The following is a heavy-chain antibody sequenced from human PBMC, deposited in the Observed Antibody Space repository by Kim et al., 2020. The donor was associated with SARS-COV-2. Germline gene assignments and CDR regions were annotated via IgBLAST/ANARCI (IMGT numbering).Heavy chain of an antibody. J-gene: IGHJ4*02. CDR1: GYSFTSYW. V-gene: IGHV5-51*01. CDR3: ARTRLGPGILTGYSYFDY. CDR2: IYPGDSDT. D-gene: IGHD3-9*01. Sequence: GESLKISCKGSGYSFTSYWIGWVRQMPGKGLEWMGIIYPGDSDTRYSPSFQGQVTISADKSISTAYLQWSSLKASDTATYYCARTRLGPGILTGYSYFDYWGQGTLVTVSS.